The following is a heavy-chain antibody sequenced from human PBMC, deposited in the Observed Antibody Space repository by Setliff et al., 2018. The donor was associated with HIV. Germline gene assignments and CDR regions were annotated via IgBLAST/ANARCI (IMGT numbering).Heavy chain of an antibody. D-gene: IGHD3-9*01. Sequence: PGASLKLSCVVSGFTFSYYGMHWVRQAPGKGLEWVSFIASYVSKTHIAVSVKGQFTISRDNSKNMLYLQMNSLSTDDPAVYYSTRDPTPKERRFFKEYFSDYWRQGTLVTVSS. CDR3: TRDPTPKERRFFKEYFSDY. J-gene: IGHJ4*02. CDR2: IASYVSKT. V-gene: IGHV3-30*02. CDR1: GFTFSYYG.